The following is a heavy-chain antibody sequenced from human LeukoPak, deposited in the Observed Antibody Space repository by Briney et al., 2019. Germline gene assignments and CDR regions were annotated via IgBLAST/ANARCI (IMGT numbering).Heavy chain of an antibody. CDR3: ATGRLEYYYDSSGYYSLRY. V-gene: IGHV1-24*01. D-gene: IGHD3-22*01. J-gene: IGHJ4*02. CDR1: GYTLTELS. CDR2: FDPEDGET. Sequence: ASVKVSCKVSGYTLTELSMHWVRQAPGKGLEWMGGFDPEDGETIYAQKSQGRVTMTEDTSTDTAYMELSSLRSEDTAVYYCATGRLEYYYDSSGYYSLRYWGQGTLVTVSS.